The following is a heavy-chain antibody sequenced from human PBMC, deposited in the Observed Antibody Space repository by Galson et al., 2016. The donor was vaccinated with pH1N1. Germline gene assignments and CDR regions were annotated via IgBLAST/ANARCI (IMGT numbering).Heavy chain of an antibody. D-gene: IGHD3-16*02. CDR1: GFSLTTSGVG. CDR2: IYWDDDK. V-gene: IGHV2-5*02. Sequence: PALVKPTQTLTLTCTFSGFSLTTSGVGVGWIRQPPGKALEWLALIYWDDDKRYSSSLKSRLTITKDTSTNQVVLTMTNMDPVDPATYYSAPSDYDYIWGKYRGNYFDYWGQGTLVTISS. J-gene: IGHJ4*02. CDR3: APSDYDYIWGKYRGNYFDY.